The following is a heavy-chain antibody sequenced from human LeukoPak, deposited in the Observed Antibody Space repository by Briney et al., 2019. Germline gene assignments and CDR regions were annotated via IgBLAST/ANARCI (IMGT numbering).Heavy chain of an antibody. CDR3: ARGVDYGDHPFDY. CDR2: IYYSGST. J-gene: IGHJ4*02. CDR1: GGSISSYY. V-gene: IGHV4-59*01. D-gene: IGHD4-17*01. Sequence: PSETLSLTCTVSGGSISSYYWSWIRQPPGKGLEWIGYIYYSGSTNYNPSLKSRVTISVDTSKNQFSLKLSSVTAADTAVYYCARGVDYGDHPFDYWGQGTPVTVSS.